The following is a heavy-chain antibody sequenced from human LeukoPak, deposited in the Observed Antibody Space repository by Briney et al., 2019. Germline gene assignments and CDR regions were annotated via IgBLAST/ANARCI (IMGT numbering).Heavy chain of an antibody. J-gene: IGHJ5*02. CDR2: INPNSGGT. CDR1: GYTFTGYY. V-gene: IGHV1-2*02. D-gene: IGHD3-3*01. CDR3: ARNYDFWCGFDP. Sequence: ASVKVSCKASGYTFTGYYMHWVRQAPGQGLEWMGWINPNSGGTNYAQKFQGRVTMTRDTSISTAYMELSRLRSDDTAVYYCARNYDFWCGFDPWGRGTLVIVPS.